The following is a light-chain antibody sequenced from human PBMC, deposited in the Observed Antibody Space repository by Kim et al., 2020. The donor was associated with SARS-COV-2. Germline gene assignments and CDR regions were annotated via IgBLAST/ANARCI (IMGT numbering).Light chain of an antibody. J-gene: IGKJ5*01. CDR3: QQYNNWPPIT. Sequence: SPGERATLSGRASQSVSSTLAWYQQKPGQAPRLLIYGASTRATGIPARFSGSGSGTEFTLTISSLQSEDFAVYYCQQYNNWPPITFGQGTRLEIK. V-gene: IGKV3-15*01. CDR2: GAS. CDR1: QSVSST.